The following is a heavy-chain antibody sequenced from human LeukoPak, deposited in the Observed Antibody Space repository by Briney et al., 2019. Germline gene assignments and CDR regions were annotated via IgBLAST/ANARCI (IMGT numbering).Heavy chain of an antibody. Sequence: KPSETLSLTCTVSGGSISSYYWSWIRQPPGKGLEWIGYIYYSGRTNYNPSLKSRVTISVDTSKNQFSLKLSSVTAADTAVYYCARRRGGSYYYWGQGTLVTVSS. V-gene: IGHV4-59*08. CDR3: ARRRGGSYYY. J-gene: IGHJ4*02. D-gene: IGHD1-26*01. CDR1: GGSISSYY. CDR2: IYYSGRT.